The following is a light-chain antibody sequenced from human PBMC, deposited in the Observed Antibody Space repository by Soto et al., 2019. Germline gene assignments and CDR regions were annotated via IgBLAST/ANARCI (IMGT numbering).Light chain of an antibody. J-gene: IGKJ1*01. CDR2: AAS. CDR3: QQYNSYSPRT. CDR1: QSISTY. Sequence: DIQMTQFPSSLSASVGDRVTITCRASQSISTYLNWYQQKVGKAPKLLIYAASSLQSGVPSRFSGSGSGTDFTLTISSLQPYDFATYYCQQYNSYSPRTFGQGTKVDIK. V-gene: IGKV1-16*01.